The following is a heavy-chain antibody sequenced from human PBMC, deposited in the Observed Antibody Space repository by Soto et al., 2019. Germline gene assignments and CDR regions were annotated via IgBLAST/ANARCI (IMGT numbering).Heavy chain of an antibody. V-gene: IGHV1-69*01. D-gene: IGHD6-13*01. Sequence: QVQLVQSGAEVKKPGSSVKVSCKASGGTFRSYSINWVRQAPGHGLEWMGGIIPLTETPVYEQTVQGRLTITADELTSPSYMAMSSLRTFETAVYYCAIVTRNSWTSDFWGQGTLVTVSS. CDR1: GGTFRSYS. CDR2: IIPLTETP. CDR3: AIVTRNSWTSDF. J-gene: IGHJ4*02.